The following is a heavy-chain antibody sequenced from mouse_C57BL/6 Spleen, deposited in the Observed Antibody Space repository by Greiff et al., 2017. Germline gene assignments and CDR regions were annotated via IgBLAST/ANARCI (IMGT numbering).Heavy chain of an antibody. CDR3: ARWVRRDCYAMDY. V-gene: IGHV1-69*01. J-gene: IGHJ4*01. D-gene: IGHD2-14*01. Sequence: VQLQQPGAELVMPGASVKLSCKASGYTFTSYCMHWVKQRPGQSLEWIGEIDPSASYTNYNQKFKGKSTLTVDKSSSTAYMQLSSLASEDSAVYYCARWVRRDCYAMDYWGQGTSVTVSS. CDR2: IDPSASYT. CDR1: GYTFTSYC.